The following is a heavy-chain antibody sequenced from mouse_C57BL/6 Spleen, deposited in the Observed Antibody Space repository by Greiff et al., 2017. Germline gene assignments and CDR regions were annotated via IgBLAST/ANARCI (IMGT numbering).Heavy chain of an antibody. CDR3: TRANWDLYAMDD. CDR2: ISSGGDYI. J-gene: IGHJ4*01. D-gene: IGHD4-1*01. Sequence: EVMLVESGEGLVKPGGSLKLSCAASGFTFSSYAMSWVRQTPEKRLEWVAYISSGGDYIYYADTVKGRFTISRDNARNTLYLQMSSLKSEDTAMYYCTRANWDLYAMDDGGQGTSVTVSS. CDR1: GFTFSSYA. V-gene: IGHV5-9-1*02.